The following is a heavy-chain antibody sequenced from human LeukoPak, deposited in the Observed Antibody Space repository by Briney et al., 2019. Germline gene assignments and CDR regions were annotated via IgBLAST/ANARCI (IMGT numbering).Heavy chain of an antibody. CDR1: GFTFDDHG. D-gene: IGHD3-10*01. Sequence: GGSLRLSCAASGFTFDDHGMSWVRQAPGKGLEWVSSISGSGAMTYYADSVKGRFTISRDNAMDTLYLQMNSLRADDTAVYYCAKDRVDGSGSQFDSWGQGSLVIVSS. CDR2: ISGSGAMT. CDR3: AKDRVDGSGSQFDS. J-gene: IGHJ4*02. V-gene: IGHV3-23*01.